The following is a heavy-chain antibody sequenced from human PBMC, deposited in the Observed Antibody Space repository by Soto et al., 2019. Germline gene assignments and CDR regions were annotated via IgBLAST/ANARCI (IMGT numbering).Heavy chain of an antibody. CDR2: ISYDGSNK. V-gene: IGHV3-30*18. CDR3: AKDGAYGDFATYYYYYGMDV. CDR1: GFTFSSYG. D-gene: IGHD4-17*01. J-gene: IGHJ6*02. Sequence: QVQLVESGGGVVQPGRSLRLSCAASGFTFSSYGMHWVRQAPGKGLEWVAVISYDGSNKYYADSVKGRFTISRDNSKNTLYLQMNSLRAEDRAVYYCAKDGAYGDFATYYYYYGMDVWGQGTTVTVSS.